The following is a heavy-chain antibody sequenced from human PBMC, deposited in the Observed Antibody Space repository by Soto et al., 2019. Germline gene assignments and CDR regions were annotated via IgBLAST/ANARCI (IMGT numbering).Heavy chain of an antibody. CDR2: IWYDGSNK. J-gene: IGHJ3*02. CDR3: ARDQEDIVVVPAASGAFDI. CDR1: GFTFSSYG. V-gene: IGHV3-33*01. Sequence: GGSLRLSCAASGFTFSSYGMHWVRQAPGKGLEWVAVIWYDGSNKYYADSVKGRFTISRDNSKNTLYLQMNSLRAEDTAVYHCARDQEDIVVVPAASGAFDIWGQGTMVTVSS. D-gene: IGHD2-2*01.